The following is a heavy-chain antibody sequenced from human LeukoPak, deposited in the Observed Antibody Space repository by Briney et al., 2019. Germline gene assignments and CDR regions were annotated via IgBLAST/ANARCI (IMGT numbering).Heavy chain of an antibody. J-gene: IGHJ5*02. CDR1: GGSISSYC. D-gene: IGHD3-10*01. CDR3: ARALYGSGSYYTIRPTHWFDP. V-gene: IGHV4-4*07. Sequence: PSETLSLTCTVSGGSISSYCWSWIRQPAGKGLEWIGRIYTSGSTNYNPSLKSRVTMSVDTSKNQFSLKLSSVTAADTAVYYCARALYGSGSYYTIRPTHWFDPWGQGTLVTVSS. CDR2: IYTSGST.